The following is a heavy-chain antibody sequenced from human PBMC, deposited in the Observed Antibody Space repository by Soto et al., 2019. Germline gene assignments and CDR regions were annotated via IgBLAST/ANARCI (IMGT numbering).Heavy chain of an antibody. CDR1: GDTLSNYA. J-gene: IGHJ5*02. CDR2: IIPMTDTR. D-gene: IGHD3-22*01. V-gene: IGHV1-69*06. Sequence: SVKVSCKASGDTLSNYAISWVRQAPGQGLEWMGGIIPMTDTRNYAQKFQGRVTITADKSTSTAYMEMSSLRVEDTAVYYCVREGYYDSSGYYQGCVDPWG. CDR3: VREGYYDSSGYYQGCVDP.